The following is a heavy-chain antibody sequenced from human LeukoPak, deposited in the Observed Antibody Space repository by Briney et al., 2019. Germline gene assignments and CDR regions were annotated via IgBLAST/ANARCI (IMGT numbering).Heavy chain of an antibody. D-gene: IGHD6-13*01. CDR1: GYTFTDYY. V-gene: IGHV1-2*02. CDR3: ARPPQLVTAPGTYNWFDP. CDR2: INTNTGGT. J-gene: IGHJ5*02. Sequence: ASVKVSCKASGYTFTDYYMHWVRQAPGQGLEWMGWINTNTGGTNYAQRFQGRVTMTRDTSISTAYMELTSLRSDDTAVYFCARPPQLVTAPGTYNWFDPWGQGTLVTVSS.